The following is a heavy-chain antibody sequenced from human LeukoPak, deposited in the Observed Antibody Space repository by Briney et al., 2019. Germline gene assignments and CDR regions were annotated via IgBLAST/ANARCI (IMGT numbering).Heavy chain of an antibody. D-gene: IGHD3-22*01. CDR3: ARETRNYDSSGYSEFDY. CDR1: GGTFSSYA. Sequence: ASVKVSCKASGGTFSSYAISWVRQAPGQGLEWMGGIIPIFGTANYAQKFQGRVTLTADESTSTAYMELSSLRSEDTAVYYCARETRNYDSSGYSEFDYWGQGTLVTVSS. J-gene: IGHJ4*02. V-gene: IGHV1-69*13. CDR2: IIPIFGTA.